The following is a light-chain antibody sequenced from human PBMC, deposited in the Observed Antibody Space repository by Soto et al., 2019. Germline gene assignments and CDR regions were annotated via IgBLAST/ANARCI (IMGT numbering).Light chain of an antibody. CDR1: QSVNIY. J-gene: IGKJ4*01. V-gene: IGKV3D-15*01. CDR2: GAS. CDR3: QQYDDWLRLT. Sequence: EIVMTQSPATLSVSPCERAALSCSASQSVNIYLAWYQQKPGQAPRLLIFGASYRATGIPARFSGSGSGTEFNLTISSLQSEDFAVYFCQQYDDWLRLTFGGGTKVDIK.